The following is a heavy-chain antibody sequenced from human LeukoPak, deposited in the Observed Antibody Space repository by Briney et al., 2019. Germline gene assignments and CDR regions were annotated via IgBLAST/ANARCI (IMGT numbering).Heavy chain of an antibody. Sequence: PGGSLRLSCAASGFTFSNAWMNWVRQAPGKGLEWVGRIKSKTDGGTTDYAAPVKGRFTISRDDSKNTLYLQMNSLKTEDTAVYYCTTINPLLWFGELRGWGQGTLVTVSS. CDR1: GFTFSNAW. J-gene: IGHJ4*02. CDR2: IKSKTDGGTT. D-gene: IGHD3-10*01. CDR3: TTINPLLWFGELRG. V-gene: IGHV3-15*07.